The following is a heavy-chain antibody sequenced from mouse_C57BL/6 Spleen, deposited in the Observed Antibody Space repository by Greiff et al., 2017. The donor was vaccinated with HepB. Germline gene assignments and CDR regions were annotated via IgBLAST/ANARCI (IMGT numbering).Heavy chain of an antibody. CDR3: ARDGYYYAMDY. J-gene: IGHJ4*01. V-gene: IGHV5-16*01. CDR2: INYDGSST. D-gene: IGHD2-2*01. CDR1: GFTFSDYY. Sequence: EVKLVESEGGLVQPGSSMKLSCTASGFTFSDYYVAWVRQVPEKGLEWVANINYDGSSTYYLDSLKSRFIISRDNAKNILYLQMSSLKSEDTATYYCARDGYYYAMDYWGQGTSVTVSS.